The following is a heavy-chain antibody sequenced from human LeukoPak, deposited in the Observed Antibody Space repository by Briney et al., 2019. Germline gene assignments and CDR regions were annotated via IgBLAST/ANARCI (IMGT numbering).Heavy chain of an antibody. D-gene: IGHD3-22*01. CDR3: ARLLEYYYDNSGYYYATDY. V-gene: IGHV1-2*02. Sequence: ASVKVSCKASGYTXTGYYLHWVRLAPGEGLEWMGWINPDSGGTNYAQKFQGRVTMTRDTSISTAYMELSRLKSDDTAVYYCARLLEYYYDNSGYYYATDYWGQGTLVTVSS. CDR1: GYTXTGYY. CDR2: INPDSGGT. J-gene: IGHJ4*02.